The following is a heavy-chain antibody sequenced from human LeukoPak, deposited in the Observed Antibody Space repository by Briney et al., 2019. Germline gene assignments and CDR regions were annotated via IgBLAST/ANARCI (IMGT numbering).Heavy chain of an antibody. CDR3: ARDPYSGGYWNYYYYYMDV. V-gene: IGHV1-46*01. CDR2: INPSGGST. Sequence: ASVKASCKASGYPFTSSYMNWVRQAPGQRVEWMGIINPSGGSTSYVQKFQGRVTMTRDTSTNTVYMVLSSLRSEDTAVYYCARDPYSGGYWNYYYYYMDVWGKGTTVTISS. CDR1: GYPFTSSY. D-gene: IGHD1-26*01. J-gene: IGHJ6*03.